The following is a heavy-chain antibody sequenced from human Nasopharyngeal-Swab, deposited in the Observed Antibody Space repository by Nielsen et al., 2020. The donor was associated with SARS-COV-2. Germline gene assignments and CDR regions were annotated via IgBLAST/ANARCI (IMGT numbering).Heavy chain of an antibody. CDR3: ARADGRFVNWFDP. J-gene: IGHJ5*02. CDR1: GGSVSSGSYY. CDR2: IYYSGST. D-gene: IGHD2-15*01. V-gene: IGHV4-61*01. Sequence: SETLSLTCTVSGGSVSSGSYYWSWIRQPPGKGLEWIGYIYYSGSTNYNPSLKSRVTISVDTSKNQFSLKLSSVTAADTAVYYRARADGRFVNWFDPWGQGTLVTVSS.